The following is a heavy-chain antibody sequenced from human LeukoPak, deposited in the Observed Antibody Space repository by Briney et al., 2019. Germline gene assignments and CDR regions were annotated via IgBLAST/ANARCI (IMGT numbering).Heavy chain of an antibody. V-gene: IGHV1-2*02. CDR3: YSSSSGSYYYYYGMDV. CDR2: INPNSGGT. CDR1: GYNFTGYY. J-gene: IGHJ6*02. Sequence: ASVKVSCKASGYNFTGYYMHWVRQAPGQGLEWMGWINPNSGGTNYAQKFQGRVTMTRDTSISTAYMELSRLRSDDTAVYYCYSSSSGSYYYYYGMDVWGQGTTVTVSS. D-gene: IGHD6-6*01.